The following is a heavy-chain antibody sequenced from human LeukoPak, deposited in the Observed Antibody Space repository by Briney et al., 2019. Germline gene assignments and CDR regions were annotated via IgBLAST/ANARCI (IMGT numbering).Heavy chain of an antibody. CDR1: GYTFTGYY. V-gene: IGHV1-2*02. CDR2: INHNSGGT. CDR3: ARDSDSSGWYWINWFDP. Sequence: ASVKVSCKASGYTFTGYYMHWVRQAPGQGLEWMGWINHNSGGTNYAQKFQGRVTMTRDTSISTAYMELSRLRSDDTAVYYCARDSDSSGWYWINWFDPWGQGTLVTVSS. J-gene: IGHJ5*02. D-gene: IGHD6-19*01.